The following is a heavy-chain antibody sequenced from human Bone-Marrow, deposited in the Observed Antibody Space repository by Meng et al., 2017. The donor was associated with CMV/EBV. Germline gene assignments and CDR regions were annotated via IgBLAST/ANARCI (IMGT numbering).Heavy chain of an antibody. CDR1: GGTFISYA. Sequence: SVKVSCKASGGTFISYAISWVRQAPGQGLEWMGGIIPIFGTANYAQKFQGRVTITTDESTSTAYMELSSLRSEDTAVYYCARGCGGDCRYYYGMDVWGQGTTVTVSS. D-gene: IGHD2-21*01. CDR2: IIPIFGTA. CDR3: ARGCGGDCRYYYGMDV. V-gene: IGHV1-69*05. J-gene: IGHJ6*02.